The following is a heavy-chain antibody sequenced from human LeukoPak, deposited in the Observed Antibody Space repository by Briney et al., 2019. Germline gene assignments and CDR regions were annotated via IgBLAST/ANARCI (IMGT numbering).Heavy chain of an antibody. CDR1: GYTFTGYY. D-gene: IGHD6-25*01. CDR3: ARDTSIAAEGFYYYYMDV. J-gene: IGHJ6*03. Sequence: ASVKVSCKASGYTFTGYYMHWVRQAPGQGLEWMGWINPNSGGTNYAQKFQGRVIMTRDTSISTAYMELSRLRSDDTAVYYCARDTSIAAEGFYYYYMDVWGKGTTVTVSS. CDR2: INPNSGGT. V-gene: IGHV1-2*02.